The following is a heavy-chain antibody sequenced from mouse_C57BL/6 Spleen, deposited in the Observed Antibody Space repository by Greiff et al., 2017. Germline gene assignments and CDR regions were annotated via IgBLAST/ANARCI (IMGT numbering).Heavy chain of an antibody. V-gene: IGHV2-9-1*01. CDR2: IWTGGGT. Sequence: VKLQESGPGLVAPSQSLSITCTVSGFSLTSYAISWVRQPPGKGLEWLGVIWTGGGTNYNSALKSRLSISKDNSKSQVFLKMNSLQTDDTARYYCARNDYDEGYYFDYWGQGTTLTVSS. J-gene: IGHJ2*01. CDR3: ARNDYDEGYYFDY. D-gene: IGHD2-4*01. CDR1: GFSLTSYA.